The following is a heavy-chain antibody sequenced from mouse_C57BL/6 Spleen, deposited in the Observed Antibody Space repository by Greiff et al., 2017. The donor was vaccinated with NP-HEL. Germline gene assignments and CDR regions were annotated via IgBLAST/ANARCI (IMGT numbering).Heavy chain of an antibody. Sequence: QVQLKQPGAELVKPGASVKLSCKASGYTFTSYWMHWVKQRPGQGLEWIGMIHPNSGSTNYNEKFKSKATLTVDKSSSTAYMQLSSLTSEDSAVYYCARSSYVLGFAYWGQGTLVTVSA. CDR1: GYTFTSYW. D-gene: IGHD1-1*01. CDR2: IHPNSGST. CDR3: ARSSYVLGFAY. J-gene: IGHJ3*01. V-gene: IGHV1-64*01.